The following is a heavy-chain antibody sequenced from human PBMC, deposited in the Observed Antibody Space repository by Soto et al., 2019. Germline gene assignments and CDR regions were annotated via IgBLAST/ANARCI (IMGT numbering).Heavy chain of an antibody. CDR2: ISAYSGNT. CDR1: GYTFTSYG. Sequence: ASVKVSCKASGYTFTSYGISWVRQAPGQGLEWMGWISAYSGNTNYAQKLQGRVTMTTDTSTSTAYMELRSLRSDDTAVYYCAVYSSGWYGFWFDPWGQGTLVTVSS. J-gene: IGHJ5*02. D-gene: IGHD6-19*01. CDR3: AVYSSGWYGFWFDP. V-gene: IGHV1-18*01.